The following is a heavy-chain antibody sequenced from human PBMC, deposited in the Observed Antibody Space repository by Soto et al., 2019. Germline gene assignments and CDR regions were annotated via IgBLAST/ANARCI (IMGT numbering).Heavy chain of an antibody. Sequence: SVKVSCKASGGTFSSYAISWVRQAPGQGLEWMGGIIPIFGTANYAQKFQGRVTITADKSTSTAYMELSSLRSEDTAVYYCARVNYDFWSGYSDYYYYGMDVWGQGTTVTVSS. J-gene: IGHJ6*02. CDR2: IIPIFGTA. CDR1: GGTFSSYA. CDR3: ARVNYDFWSGYSDYYYYGMDV. D-gene: IGHD3-3*01. V-gene: IGHV1-69*06.